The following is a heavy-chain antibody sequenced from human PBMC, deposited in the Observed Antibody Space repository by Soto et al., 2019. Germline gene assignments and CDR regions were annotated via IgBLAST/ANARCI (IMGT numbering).Heavy chain of an antibody. Sequence: ASVKVSCKVSGYTLTELSMHWVRQAPGKGLEWMGGFDPEDGETIYAQKFQGRVTMTEDTSTDTAYMELSSLRSEDTAVYYCATVPPLINYDFWSGYYAFDIWGQGTMVTVSS. CDR1: GYTLTELS. J-gene: IGHJ3*02. CDR2: FDPEDGET. D-gene: IGHD3-3*01. CDR3: ATVPPLINYDFWSGYYAFDI. V-gene: IGHV1-24*01.